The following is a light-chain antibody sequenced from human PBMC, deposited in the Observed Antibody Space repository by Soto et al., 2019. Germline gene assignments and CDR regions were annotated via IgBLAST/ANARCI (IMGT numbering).Light chain of an antibody. CDR3: QQYDNVLFTST. CDR2: DAS. Sequence: DIQMTQSPSSLSASVGDRVTITCQASQDINKYLNWYQQKPGKAPKVLIYDASNSKTGVPSRFSGSGSGTDFTFTISSLQPEDFATYYCQQYDNVLFTSTFGQGTKVEMK. V-gene: IGKV1-33*01. CDR1: QDINKY. J-gene: IGKJ2*01.